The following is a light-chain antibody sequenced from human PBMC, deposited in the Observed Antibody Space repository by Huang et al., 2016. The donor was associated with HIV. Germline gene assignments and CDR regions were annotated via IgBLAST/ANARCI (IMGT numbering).Light chain of an antibody. CDR3: QQRSNWPT. V-gene: IGKV3-11*01. CDR1: QSVSSY. J-gene: IGKJ3*01. Sequence: EIVLTQSPATLSLSPGERATLSCRASQSVSSYLAWYQQKPGQAPRLLIYDASNRATGSPVRFSGSGSGTDFTLTISSLEPEDFAVYYCQQRSNWPTFGPGTKVDIK. CDR2: DAS.